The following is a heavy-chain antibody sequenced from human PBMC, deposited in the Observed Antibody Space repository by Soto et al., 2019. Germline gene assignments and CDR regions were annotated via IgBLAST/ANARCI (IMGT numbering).Heavy chain of an antibody. D-gene: IGHD4-4*01. V-gene: IGHV3-48*01. CDR2: ISSSSSTI. CDR1: GFTFSSYS. Sequence: PGGSLRLSCAASGFTFSSYSMNWVRQAPGKGLEWVSYISSSSSTIYYADFVKGRFTISRDNSKNTLYFQMNSLRAEDTAVYYCARESLQYYGMDVWGQGTTVTVSS. CDR3: ARESLQYYGMDV. J-gene: IGHJ6*02.